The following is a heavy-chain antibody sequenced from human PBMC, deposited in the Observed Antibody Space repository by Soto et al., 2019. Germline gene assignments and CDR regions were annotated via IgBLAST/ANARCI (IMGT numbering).Heavy chain of an antibody. CDR1: GFTVSSNY. Sequence: EVQVVESGGGLVQPGGSLRLSCAASGFTVSSNYMSWVRQAPGKGLEWVSLIYSGGSTDYADSVKGRFMISRDTSNNTMYPQMHSLRAQDTAVYYCARGSHYASGWGVDGDWFDPWGQRSRVTFSS. CDR3: ARGSHYASGWGVDGDWFDP. D-gene: IGHD2-2*01. V-gene: IGHV3-66*01. CDR2: IYSGGST. J-gene: IGHJ5*02.